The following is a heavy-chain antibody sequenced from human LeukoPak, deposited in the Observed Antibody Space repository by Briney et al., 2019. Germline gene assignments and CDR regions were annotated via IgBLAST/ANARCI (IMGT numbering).Heavy chain of an antibody. D-gene: IGHD1-26*01. V-gene: IGHV3-23*01. CDR2: ISGSGGST. J-gene: IGHJ3*02. Sequence: GGSLRLSCAASGFTFSSYGMSWVRQAPGRGLEWVSAISGSGGSTYYADSVMGRFTISRDNSKNTLYLQMNSLRAEEPAVYYCSKEFFAGRGSDSGEDAFDIWGQGTMVTVS. CDR1: GFTFSSYG. CDR3: SKEFFAGRGSDSGEDAFDI.